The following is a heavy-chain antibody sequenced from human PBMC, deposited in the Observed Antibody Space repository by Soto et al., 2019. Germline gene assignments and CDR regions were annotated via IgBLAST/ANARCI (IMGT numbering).Heavy chain of an antibody. CDR1: GFIFSTYA. Sequence: QVQLVESGGGVVQPGRSLRLSCAASGFIFSTYAMHWVRQAPGKGLEWVTFTSYDGRNKYYADSVKDRFTISRDNSKNTLYLLMNSLRTEDTAVYYCAREYDSSGYGYDAFDIWGQGTMVTVSS. J-gene: IGHJ3*02. D-gene: IGHD3-22*01. CDR3: AREYDSSGYGYDAFDI. V-gene: IGHV3-30*04. CDR2: TSYDGRNK.